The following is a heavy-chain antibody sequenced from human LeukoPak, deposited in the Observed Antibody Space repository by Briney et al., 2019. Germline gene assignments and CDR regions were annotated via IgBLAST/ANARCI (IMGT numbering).Heavy chain of an antibody. J-gene: IGHJ5*02. CDR3: AREGDYKGFEIDP. CDR1: GGTFSSYA. D-gene: IGHD4-11*01. Sequence: SVKVSCKASGGTFSSYAISWVRQAPGQGLEWMGGIIPIFGTANYAQKFQGRVTITTDESPSTAYMELSSLRSEDTAVYYCAREGDYKGFEIDPWGQGTLVTVSS. CDR2: IIPIFGTA. V-gene: IGHV1-69*05.